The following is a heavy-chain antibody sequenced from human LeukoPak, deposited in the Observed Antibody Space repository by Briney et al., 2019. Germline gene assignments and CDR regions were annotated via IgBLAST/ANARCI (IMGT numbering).Heavy chain of an antibody. CDR2: ISSSGDYI. J-gene: IGHJ3*01. V-gene: IGHV3-21*01. CDR1: GFTFSRYS. D-gene: IGHD1-26*01. Sequence: PGGSLRLSCAASGFTFSRYSMNWVRQAPGKGLQWVASISSSGDYIYYANSMKGPFTISTDSAKKSLYLQMNSLRDDDPAVYFCARSVTAWVEHGCDVWGQGTKVTVSS. CDR3: ARSVTAWVEHGCDV.